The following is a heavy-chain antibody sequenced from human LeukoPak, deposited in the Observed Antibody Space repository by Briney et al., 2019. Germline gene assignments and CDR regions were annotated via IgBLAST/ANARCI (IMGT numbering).Heavy chain of an antibody. CDR1: GGSTSSNNHF. J-gene: IGHJ6*03. Sequence: PSETLSLTCSVSGGSTSSNNHFWGWIRQPPGKGLEWIGSINHSGTTHYNPSLKSRVTISIDTSKNQFSLGLTSVTAADTAVYYCAGHFTPSEWLTRYYYYFYYLDVWGEGTTVTVSS. D-gene: IGHD5-12*01. V-gene: IGHV4-39*01. CDR2: INHSGTT. CDR3: AGHFTPSEWLTRYYYYFYYLDV.